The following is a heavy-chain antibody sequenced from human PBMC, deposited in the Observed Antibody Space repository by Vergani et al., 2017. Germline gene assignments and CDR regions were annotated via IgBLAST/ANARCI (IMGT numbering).Heavy chain of an antibody. CDR2: ISYDGSNK. V-gene: IGHV3-30*03. Sequence: QVQLVESGGGVVQPGRSLRLSCAASGFTFSSYGMHWVRQAPGKGLEWVAVISYDGSNKYYADSVKGRFTISRDNSKNTLYLQMNSLRAEDTAVYYCARDSPKVPAAYYYYYMDVWGKGTTVTVSS. CDR3: ARDSPKVPAAYYYYYMDV. J-gene: IGHJ6*03. CDR1: GFTFSSYG. D-gene: IGHD2-2*01.